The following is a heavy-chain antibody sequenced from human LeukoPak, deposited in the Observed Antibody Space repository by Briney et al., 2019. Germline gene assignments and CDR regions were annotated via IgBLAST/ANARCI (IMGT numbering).Heavy chain of an antibody. J-gene: IGHJ3*02. Sequence: GASVKVSCKASGYTFTSYAMNWVRQAPGQGLEWMGWINTNTGNPTYAQGFTGRFVFSLDTSVSTAYLQISSLKAEDTAVYYCARAKDSLLWFGEFLHTDAFDIWGQGTMVTVSS. V-gene: IGHV7-4-1*02. D-gene: IGHD3-10*01. CDR2: INTNTGNP. CDR3: ARAKDSLLWFGEFLHTDAFDI. CDR1: GYTFTSYA.